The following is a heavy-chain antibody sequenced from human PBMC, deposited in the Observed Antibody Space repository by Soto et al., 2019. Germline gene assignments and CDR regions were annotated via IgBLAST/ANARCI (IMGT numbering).Heavy chain of an antibody. J-gene: IGHJ5*02. CDR2: INSDESST. CDR3: ARDIMEDIVVVPAANWFDP. CDR1: GFTFSSSW. V-gene: IGHV3-74*01. D-gene: IGHD2-2*01. Sequence: AGGSLRLSCAASGFTFSSSWMHWVRQAPGKGLVWVSRINSDESSTSYADSVKGRFTISRDNAKNTLYLQMNSLRAEDTAVYYCARDIMEDIVVVPAANWFDPRGQGTLVTVSS.